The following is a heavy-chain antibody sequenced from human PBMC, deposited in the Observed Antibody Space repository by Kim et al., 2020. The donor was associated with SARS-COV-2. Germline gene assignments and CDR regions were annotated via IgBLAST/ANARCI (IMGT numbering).Heavy chain of an antibody. CDR2: IYPGDSDT. D-gene: IGHD5-12*01. J-gene: IGHJ3*02. V-gene: IGHV5-51*01. Sequence: GESLKISCKGSGYSFTSYWIGWVRQMPGKGLEWMGIIYPGDSDTRYSPSFQGQVTISADKSISTAYLQWSSLKASDTAMYYCATIRSGYDWLGAFDIWGQGTMVTVSS. CDR3: ATIRSGYDWLGAFDI. CDR1: GYSFTSYW.